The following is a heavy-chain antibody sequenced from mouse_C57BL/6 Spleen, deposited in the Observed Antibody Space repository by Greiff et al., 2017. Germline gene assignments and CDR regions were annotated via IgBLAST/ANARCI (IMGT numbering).Heavy chain of an antibody. CDR3: ARQLGGDAMDY. CDR1: GFTFSSYG. V-gene: IGHV5-6*01. D-gene: IGHD4-1*01. Sequence: EVKLVESGGDLVKPGGSLKLSCAASGFTFSSYGMSWVRQTQDKRLEWVATISSGGSYTYYPNSVKGRFTISRDNAKNTLYLQMSSLKSEDTAMYYCARQLGGDAMDYWGQGTSVTVSS. J-gene: IGHJ4*01. CDR2: ISSGGSYT.